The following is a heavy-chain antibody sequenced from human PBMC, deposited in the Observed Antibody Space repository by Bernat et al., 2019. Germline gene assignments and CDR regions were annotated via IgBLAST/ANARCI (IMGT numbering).Heavy chain of an antibody. CDR2: IWHDGSKK. CDR3: ARAIGHNGNDYLDS. V-gene: IGHV3-33*01. Sequence: QVQLVESGGGVVQPGRSLRLSCVASGFTFNFYGMHWVRQAPGRGVEWVAVIWHDGSKKYYVDSVKGRFTISRDNSENTVYLQMNSLRADDTAVYYCARAIGHNGNDYLDSWGQGTLVTVSP. D-gene: IGHD5-12*01. J-gene: IGHJ4*02. CDR1: GFTFNFYG.